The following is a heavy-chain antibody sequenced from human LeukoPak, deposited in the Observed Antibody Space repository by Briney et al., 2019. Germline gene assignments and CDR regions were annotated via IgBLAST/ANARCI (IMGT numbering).Heavy chain of an antibody. J-gene: IGHJ4*02. D-gene: IGHD3-3*01. V-gene: IGHV3-23*01. Sequence: GRSLRLSCTASVFTFCDYAMSWVREAPGKGLEWVSGISGSGGSTYYADSVKGRFTISRDNSKNTLYLQMNSLRAEDTAVYYCARVTFGVVIYYFDYWGQGTLVTVSS. CDR3: ARVTFGVVIYYFDY. CDR2: ISGSGGST. CDR1: VFTFCDYA.